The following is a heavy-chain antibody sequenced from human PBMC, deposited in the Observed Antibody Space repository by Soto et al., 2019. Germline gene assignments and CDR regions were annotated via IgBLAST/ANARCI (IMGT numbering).Heavy chain of an antibody. CDR2: FYYTGSA. Sequence: DSLSVTCTVSGGSISSYCLTCIRQPPGKGLEWIASFYYTGSADYNPSLKSRITGSVASSRTQFSLRLRSVTAADSAVYYCARALLRRPPQYYSGMHVWGQGATVTVSS. CDR3: ARALLRRPPQYYSGMHV. CDR1: GGSISSYC. V-gene: IGHV4-59*01. J-gene: IGHJ6*02. D-gene: IGHD3-16*01.